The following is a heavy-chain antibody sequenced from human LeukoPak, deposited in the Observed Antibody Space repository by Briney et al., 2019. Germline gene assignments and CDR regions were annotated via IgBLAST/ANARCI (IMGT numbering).Heavy chain of an antibody. V-gene: IGHV3-7*01. CDR2: IKQDGSEK. D-gene: IGHD1-26*01. Sequence: PGGCLRLSCAASGFTFSAYWMTWLRQAPGKGLEWLANIKQDGSEKNYVASEKGRFTISRDNAKNSVYLQVNSLRVEDTAVYYCARSGNYFDSWGQGTLVTVSS. CDR3: ARSGNYFDS. CDR1: GFTFSAYW. J-gene: IGHJ4*02.